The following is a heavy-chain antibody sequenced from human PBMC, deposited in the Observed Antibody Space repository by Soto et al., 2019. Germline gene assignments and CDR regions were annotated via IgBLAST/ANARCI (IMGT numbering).Heavy chain of an antibody. J-gene: IGHJ4*02. CDR3: AGILALWFGEWEIFDY. CDR1: GYTFTSYA. D-gene: IGHD3-10*01. Sequence: QVQLVQSGAEVKKPGASVKVSCKASGYTFTSYAMHWVRQAPGQRLEWMGWINAGNGNTKYSQKFQGRVTITRDTSASTTDMELGSLRSEDTAVYYWAGILALWFGEWEIFDYWGQGTLVSVSS. V-gene: IGHV1-3*01. CDR2: INAGNGNT.